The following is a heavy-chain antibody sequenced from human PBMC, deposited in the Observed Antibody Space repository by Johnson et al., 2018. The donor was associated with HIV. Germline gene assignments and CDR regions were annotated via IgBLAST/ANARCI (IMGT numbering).Heavy chain of an antibody. CDR2: ISFDGTNK. CDR3: ARFRSSNWFDAFDI. D-gene: IGHD6-13*01. V-gene: IGHV3-30*14. J-gene: IGHJ3*02. Sequence: QVQLVESGGGVVQPGRSLRLSCAASGFTFSNYPMHWVRQAPGKGLEWVAVISFDGTNKYYADSVKGRFTISRDNSKNTLYLQMNSLRAEDTAVYYCARFRSSNWFDAFDIWGQGTMVTVSS. CDR1: GFTFSNYP.